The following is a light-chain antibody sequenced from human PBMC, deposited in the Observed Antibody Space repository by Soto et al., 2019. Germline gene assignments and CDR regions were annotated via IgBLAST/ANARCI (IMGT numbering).Light chain of an antibody. Sequence: EIVMTQSPATLSVSPGERATLSCRASQSVSGNLAWYQQKPGQAPRLLIYAASTRATGIPARFSGSESGTEFTLPISSLQSEDFAVYYCQQYNNWPPITFGPGTKVDIK. J-gene: IGKJ3*01. V-gene: IGKV3-15*01. CDR1: QSVSGN. CDR2: AAS. CDR3: QQYNNWPPIT.